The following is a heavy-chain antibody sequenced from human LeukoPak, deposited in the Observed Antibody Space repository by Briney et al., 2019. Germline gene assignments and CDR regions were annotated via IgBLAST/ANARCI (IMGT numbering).Heavy chain of an antibody. Sequence: GGSLRLSCAASGFTVSSNYMSWVRQAPGKGLEWVSVIYSGGPTYYADSVKGRFTISRDNSKNTVYLQMNSLRGEDTAVYFCARGWVVATGGFDMWGQGTMVTVSS. CDR1: GFTVSSNY. CDR3: ARGWVVATGGFDM. D-gene: IGHD2-8*02. V-gene: IGHV3-53*01. CDR2: IYSGGPT. J-gene: IGHJ3*02.